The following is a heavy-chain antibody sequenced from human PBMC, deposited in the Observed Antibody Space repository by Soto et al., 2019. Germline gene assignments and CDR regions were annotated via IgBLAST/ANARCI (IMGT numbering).Heavy chain of an antibody. J-gene: IGHJ4*02. CDR3: AREHDPLTGYAIDY. D-gene: IGHD3-9*01. CDR1: GYTFTTYA. CDR2: INAGNGNT. V-gene: IGHV1-3*01. Sequence: GASVKVSCKASGYTFTTYAIFWVRQAPGQRLEWMGWINAGNGNTKYSQKFQGRVTITRDTSASTAYMELSSLRSEDTAVYYCAREHDPLTGYAIDYSGQATLVTVSS.